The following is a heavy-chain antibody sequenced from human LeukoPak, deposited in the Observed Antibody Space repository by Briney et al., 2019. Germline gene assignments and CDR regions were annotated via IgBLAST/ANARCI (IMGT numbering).Heavy chain of an antibody. CDR1: GGSFSGYS. CDR2: INHSGGT. CDR3: ARGGYDFWSGHKGPSGFDP. V-gene: IGHV4-34*01. Sequence: SETLSLTCAVYGGSFSGYSWNWIRQPPVKGLEWIGEINHSGGTNYNPSLKSRVTISVDTSKKQFSLKLSSVTAADTAVYYCARGGYDFWSGHKGPSGFDPWGQGTLVTVSS. D-gene: IGHD3-3*01. J-gene: IGHJ5*02.